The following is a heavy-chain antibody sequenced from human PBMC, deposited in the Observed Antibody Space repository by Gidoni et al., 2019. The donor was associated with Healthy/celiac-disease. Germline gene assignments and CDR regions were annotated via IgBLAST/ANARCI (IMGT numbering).Heavy chain of an antibody. CDR1: GGSVSSGSYY. Sequence: QVQLQESGPGLVKPSETLSLTCTVSGGSVSSGSYYWSWIRQPPGKGLEWIGYIYYSGSTNYNPSLKSRVTISVDTSKNQFSLKLSSVTAADTAVYYCARAVWVGYSSGWYFDYWGQGTLVTVSS. J-gene: IGHJ4*02. V-gene: IGHV4-61*01. CDR2: IYYSGST. D-gene: IGHD6-19*01. CDR3: ARAVWVGYSSGWYFDY.